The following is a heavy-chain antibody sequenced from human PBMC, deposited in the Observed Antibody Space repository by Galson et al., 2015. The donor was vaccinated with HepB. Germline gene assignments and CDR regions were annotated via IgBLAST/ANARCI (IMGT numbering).Heavy chain of an antibody. D-gene: IGHD4-17*01. J-gene: IGHJ4*02. CDR2: ISSSGSTI. CDR1: GFTFSSYE. Sequence: SLRLSCAASGFTFSSYEMNWVRQAPGKGLEWVSYISSSGSTIYYADSVKGRFTISRDNAKNSLYLQMNSLRAEDTAVYYCARDPGVLYGAIDYWGQGTLVTVSS. CDR3: ARDPGVLYGAIDY. V-gene: IGHV3-48*03.